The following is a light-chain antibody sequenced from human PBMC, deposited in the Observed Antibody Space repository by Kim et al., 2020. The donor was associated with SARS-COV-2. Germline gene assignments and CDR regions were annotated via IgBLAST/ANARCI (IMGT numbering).Light chain of an antibody. CDR3: KSRDSSGKVV. J-gene: IGLJ2*01. Sequence: SSELTQDPAVSVALGQTVRITCQGDSLRSYYASWYQQKPGQAPLLVISGKKNRPSGIPDRFSGSSSGNTASLTITGAQAEDEADYYCKSRDSSGKVVFGGGTQLTVL. V-gene: IGLV3-19*01. CDR2: GKK. CDR1: SLRSYY.